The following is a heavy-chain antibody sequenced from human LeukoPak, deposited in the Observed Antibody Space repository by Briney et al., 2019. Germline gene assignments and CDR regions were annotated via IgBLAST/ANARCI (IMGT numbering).Heavy chain of an antibody. CDR1: GFTFSTYL. CDR2: TNPDGSRT. J-gene: IGHJ4*02. D-gene: IGHD3-22*01. V-gene: IGHV3-74*01. CDR3: AKDLRGYRDY. Sequence: GGSLRLSCAASGFTFSTYLMHWVRQAPGKGLVWVSRTNPDGSRTDYADSVKGRFTISRDNAKNTLYLQLNRLRAEDTAVYYCAKDLRGYRDYWGQGTLVTVSS.